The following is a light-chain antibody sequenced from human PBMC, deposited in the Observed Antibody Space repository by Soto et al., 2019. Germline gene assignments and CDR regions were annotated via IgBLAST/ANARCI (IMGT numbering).Light chain of an antibody. J-gene: IGKJ1*01. Sequence: DIEVTQSPPTLSASVGDRVTITCGGSQTISTCMAWSQQKPGKAPKLLVYDASTLQSGVASRFSGSGSGKEFTLIISGLQTDASATYYCHQYTNTNTPWMFGQGTKVDIK. CDR2: DAS. CDR3: HQYTNTNTPWM. CDR1: QTISTC. V-gene: IGKV1-5*01.